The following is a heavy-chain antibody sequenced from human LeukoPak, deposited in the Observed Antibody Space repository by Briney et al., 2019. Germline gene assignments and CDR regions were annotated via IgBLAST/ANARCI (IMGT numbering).Heavy chain of an antibody. V-gene: IGHV3-21*01. D-gene: IGHD2-15*01. Sequence: GGSLRLSCAASGFTFSSYGMNWVRQSPGKGLEWVSGISGSGGSTYYADSVKGRFTISRDNAKNSLYLQMNSLRAEDTAVYYCARVRDIVDVWGKGTTVTVSS. CDR2: ISGSGGST. J-gene: IGHJ6*04. CDR3: ARVRDIVDV. CDR1: GFTFSSYG.